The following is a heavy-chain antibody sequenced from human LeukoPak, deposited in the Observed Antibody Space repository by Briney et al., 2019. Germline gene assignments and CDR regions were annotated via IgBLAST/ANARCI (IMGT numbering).Heavy chain of an antibody. Sequence: KTSETLSLTCTVSGYSISGSYYWGWIRQPPGKGLEWIGSIYHSGSTYYNPSLKSRVTISVDTSKNQFSLKLSSVTAADTAVYYCARAAYSSGWYLDYWGQGVLVTVSS. CDR1: GYSISGSYY. D-gene: IGHD6-19*01. V-gene: IGHV4-38-2*02. CDR3: ARAAYSSGWYLDY. J-gene: IGHJ4*02. CDR2: IYHSGST.